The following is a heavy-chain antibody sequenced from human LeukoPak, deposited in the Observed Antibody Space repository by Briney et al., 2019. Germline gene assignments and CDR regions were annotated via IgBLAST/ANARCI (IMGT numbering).Heavy chain of an antibody. D-gene: IGHD3-9*01. J-gene: IGHJ3*02. CDR1: GFTFSSYA. CDR3: GWGGLYYDILSDAFDI. V-gene: IGHV3-30*04. CDR2: ISYYGSNK. Sequence: GGSLRLSCAASGFTFSSYAMHWVRQAPGKGLEWVAVISYYGSNKYYADSVKGRFTISRDNSKNTLYLQMNSLRAEDTSVYYCGWGGLYYDILSDAFDIWGQGTMVTVSS.